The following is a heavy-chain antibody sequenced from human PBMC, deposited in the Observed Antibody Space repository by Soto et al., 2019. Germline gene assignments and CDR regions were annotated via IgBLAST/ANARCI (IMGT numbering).Heavy chain of an antibody. D-gene: IGHD3-3*01. CDR2: IYYSGST. J-gene: IGHJ6*03. CDR1: GGSISSYY. Sequence: PSESLSLTCTVSGGSISSYYWSWIRQPPGKGLEWIGYIYYSGSTNYNPSLRSRVTISVDTSKNQFSLKLSSVTAADTAVYYCERAIYDFWSGYNMDVWGKGTTVTVSS. V-gene: IGHV4-59*01. CDR3: ERAIYDFWSGYNMDV.